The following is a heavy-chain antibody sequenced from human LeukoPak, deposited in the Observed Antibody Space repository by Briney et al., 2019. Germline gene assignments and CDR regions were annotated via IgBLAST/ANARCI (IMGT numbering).Heavy chain of an antibody. Sequence: SETLSLTCAVYGGSSSGYYWSWIRQPPGKGPEWIGEINHSGSTNYNPSLKSRVTISVDTSKNQFSLKLSSVTAADTAVYYCARDGGHGSGSYWWFDPWGQGTLVTVSS. D-gene: IGHD3-10*01. J-gene: IGHJ5*02. V-gene: IGHV4-34*01. CDR1: GGSSSGYY. CDR2: INHSGST. CDR3: ARDGGHGSGSYWWFDP.